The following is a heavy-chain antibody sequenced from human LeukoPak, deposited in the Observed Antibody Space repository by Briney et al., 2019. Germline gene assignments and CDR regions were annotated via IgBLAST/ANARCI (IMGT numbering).Heavy chain of an antibody. J-gene: IGHJ4*02. CDR1: TRSITSSNW. Sequence: SGTLSLTCALSTRSITSSNWGSWVRQPPGKGLEWIGEIYHGGSTNYNPSLKSRVTISVDKSKKQFSLKLSSLTPAATAVYYCARPGAGSSVWRSFDDWGQGTLVTVSS. CDR3: ARPGAGSSVWRSFDD. V-gene: IGHV4-4*02. CDR2: IYHGGST. D-gene: IGHD2-2*01.